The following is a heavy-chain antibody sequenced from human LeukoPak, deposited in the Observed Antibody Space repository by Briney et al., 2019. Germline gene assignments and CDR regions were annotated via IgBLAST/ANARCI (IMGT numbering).Heavy chain of an antibody. CDR3: AKGMDPMYSSGWAVFDY. J-gene: IGHJ4*02. CDR2: ISGSGGST. Sequence: GGSLRLSCAASGFTFSSYALSWVRQAPGKGLEWVSAISGSGGSTYYADSVKGRFTISSDNSKNTLYLQMNSLRAEDTALYYCAKGMDPMYSSGWAVFDYWSQGTLVTVSS. V-gene: IGHV3-23*01. D-gene: IGHD6-19*01. CDR1: GFTFSSYA.